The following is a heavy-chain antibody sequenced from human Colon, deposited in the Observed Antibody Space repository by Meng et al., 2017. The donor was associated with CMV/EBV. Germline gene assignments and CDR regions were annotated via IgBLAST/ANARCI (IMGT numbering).Heavy chain of an antibody. Sequence: GPVVEVGGGVVRAGGSLGLSCAASGFTFRSYGMHWVRQAPGKGLEWVAFIQYDGSNKYYADSVKGRFTISRDNSKNTLSLEMNSLRPEDTAVYYCVKEGSSGHTFEYWGQGTLVTVSS. J-gene: IGHJ4*02. D-gene: IGHD6-19*01. CDR3: VKEGSSGHTFEY. V-gene: IGHV3-30*02. CDR1: GFTFRSYG. CDR2: IQYDGSNK.